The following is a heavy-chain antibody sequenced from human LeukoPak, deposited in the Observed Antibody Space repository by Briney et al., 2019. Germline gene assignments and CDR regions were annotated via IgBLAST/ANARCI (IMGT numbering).Heavy chain of an antibody. CDR3: ASSGYCSGGSCYEPNWFDP. CDR2: ISGSATRT. D-gene: IGHD2-15*01. V-gene: IGHV3-23*01. Sequence: GGSLRLSCAASGFTFSTFAISWVRQAPGKGLEWVSTISGSATRTYYADSVKGRFTISRDNAKNSLYLQMNSLRAEDTAVYYCASSGYCSGGSCYEPNWFDPWGQGTLVTVSS. J-gene: IGHJ5*02. CDR1: GFTFSTFA.